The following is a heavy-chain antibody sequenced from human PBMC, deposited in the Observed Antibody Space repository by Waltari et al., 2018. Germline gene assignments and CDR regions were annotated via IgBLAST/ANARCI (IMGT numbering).Heavy chain of an antibody. CDR3: AKDLFLRTECWFDV. CDR1: GFTFSSYA. Sequence: EVQLLESGGGLVQPGGSLRLSCAASGFTFSSYAMSWVRQAPGKGLEWVSAISGSGGSTYYADSVKGRFTISVDNSKNTLYLQMNSLRAEDTTVYYCAKDLFLRTECWFDVWGQGTTGTVSS. J-gene: IGHJ6*02. D-gene: IGHD3-10*01. V-gene: IGHV3-23*01. CDR2: ISGSGGST.